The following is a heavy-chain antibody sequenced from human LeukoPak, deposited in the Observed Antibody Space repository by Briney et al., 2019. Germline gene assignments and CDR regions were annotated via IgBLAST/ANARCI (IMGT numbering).Heavy chain of an antibody. CDR1: GGSISSYY. CDR3: ARARSSSGWYSY. J-gene: IGHJ4*02. Sequence: SETLSLTCTVSGGSISSYYWSWIRQPPGKGLEWIGYIYYSRSTNYNPSLKSRVTISVDTSKNQFSLKLSSVTAADTAVYYCARARSSSGWYSYWGQGTLVTVSS. CDR2: IYYSRST. D-gene: IGHD6-19*01. V-gene: IGHV4-59*01.